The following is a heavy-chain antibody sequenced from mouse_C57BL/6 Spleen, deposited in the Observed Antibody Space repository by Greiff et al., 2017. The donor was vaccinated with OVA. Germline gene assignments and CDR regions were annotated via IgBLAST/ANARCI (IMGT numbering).Heavy chain of an antibody. J-gene: IGHJ3*01. D-gene: IGHD1-1*01. V-gene: IGHV3-1*01. CDR1: GYSITSGYD. CDR3: ARGGYYGSSFFFAY. Sequence: EVQLQESGPGMVKPSQSLSLTCTVTGYSITSGYDWHWIRHFPGNKLEWMGYISYSGSTNYNPSLKSRISITHDTSKNHFFLKLNSVTTEDTATYYCARGGYYGSSFFFAYWGQGTLVTVSA. CDR2: ISYSGST.